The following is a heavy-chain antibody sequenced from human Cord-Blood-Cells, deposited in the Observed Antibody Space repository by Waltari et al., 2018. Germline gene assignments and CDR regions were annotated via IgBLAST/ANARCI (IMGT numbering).Heavy chain of an antibody. J-gene: IGHJ4*02. Sequence: QVQLVQSGAEVKKPGASVKVSCKASGYTFTGYYMHWVRQAPGQGLEWMGWINPNSGDTNYAQKFQGRVTMTRDTSISTAYMELSRLRSDDTAVYYCAAISSVRELDYWGQGTLVTVSS. CDR3: AAISSVRELDY. CDR2: INPNSGDT. V-gene: IGHV1-2*02. D-gene: IGHD3-9*01. CDR1: GYTFTGYY.